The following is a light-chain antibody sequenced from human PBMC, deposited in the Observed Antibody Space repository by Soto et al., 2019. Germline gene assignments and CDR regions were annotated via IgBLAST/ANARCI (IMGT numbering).Light chain of an antibody. CDR2: EAS. V-gene: IGKV1-5*01. J-gene: IGKJ4*01. CDR3: QQYESWALT. Sequence: DIPMTQSPSTLSASVGDRVTLTCRASPSVSGWLAWYQQKPGIAPKLLIYEASSLKSGVPSRFSGSGSGTEFTLTISSLQPDDFATYYCQQYESWALTFGGGTKVEIK. CDR1: PSVSGW.